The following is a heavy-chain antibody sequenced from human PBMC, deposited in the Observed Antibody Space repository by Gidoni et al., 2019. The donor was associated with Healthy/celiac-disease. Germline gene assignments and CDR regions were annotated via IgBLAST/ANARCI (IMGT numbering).Heavy chain of an antibody. CDR3: TTGITMVQGVIRTVADY. D-gene: IGHD3-10*01. CDR1: GFTCSNDW. J-gene: IGHJ4*02. CDR2: IKSTTDGGTT. Sequence: EVQLVESGGGLGKPGGSLRLYGAATGFTCSNDWRSWVRQAPGKGLDWVGRIKSTTDGGTTDYAAPVKGSFPISRDDSKNTLYLQMNRLKTEDTAVYYCTTGITMVQGVIRTVADYWGQGTLVTVSS. V-gene: IGHV3-15*01.